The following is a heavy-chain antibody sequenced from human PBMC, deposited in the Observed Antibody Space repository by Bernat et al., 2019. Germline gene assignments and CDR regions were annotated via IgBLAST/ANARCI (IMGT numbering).Heavy chain of an antibody. CDR1: GFTVSSNY. CDR2: IYSGGST. CDR3: ARDPYDSSGYYGGGDY. J-gene: IGHJ4*02. Sequence: EVQLVESGGGLVQPGGSLRLSCAASGFTVSSNYMSWVRQAPGKGLEWVSVIYSGGSTYYADSGKGRFTISRDNSKNTLYLQMNSLRAEDTAVYYCARDPYDSSGYYGGGDYWGQGTLVTVSS. D-gene: IGHD3-22*01. V-gene: IGHV3-66*01.